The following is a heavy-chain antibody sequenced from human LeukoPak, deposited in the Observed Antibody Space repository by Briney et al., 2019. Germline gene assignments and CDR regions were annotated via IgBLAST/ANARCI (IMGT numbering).Heavy chain of an antibody. CDR1: GITFSRYW. CDR3: ASRQSFYPPDY. J-gene: IGHJ4*02. V-gene: IGHV3-74*01. CDR2: INTDGSRT. D-gene: IGHD3-16*02. Sequence: PGGSLRLSYAASGITFSRYWMHWVRQAPGKGLMWVSRINTDGSRTNYADSVKGRFTISSDNAKNTLYLQMNSLRAEDTAVYYCASRQSFYPPDYGGQGPLVPVSS.